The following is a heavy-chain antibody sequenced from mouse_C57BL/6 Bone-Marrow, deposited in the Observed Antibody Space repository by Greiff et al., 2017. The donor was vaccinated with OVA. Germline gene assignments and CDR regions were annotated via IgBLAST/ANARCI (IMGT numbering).Heavy chain of an antibody. J-gene: IGHJ3*01. CDR1: GYAFSSYW. Sequence: VKLVESGAELVKPGASVKISCKASGYAFSSYWMNWVKQRPGKGLEWIGQIYPGDGDTNYNGKFKGKATLTADKSSSTAYMQLSSLTSEDSAVYFCVNYAWFAYWGQGTLVTVSA. CDR2: IYPGDGDT. V-gene: IGHV1-80*01. D-gene: IGHD2-4*01. CDR3: VNYAWFAY.